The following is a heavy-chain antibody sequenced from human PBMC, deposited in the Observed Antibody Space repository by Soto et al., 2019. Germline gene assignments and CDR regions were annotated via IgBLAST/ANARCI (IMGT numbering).Heavy chain of an antibody. CDR2: ITTDKGKT. Sequence: ASVKVSCKTSGYTFTSFGISWVRQAPGQGLEWMGWITTDKGKTNYAQKFQGRVTMTTDTSTSTAYMELRSLRSDDTAVYYCATSSPAFDDWGQGTLVTVS. V-gene: IGHV1-18*01. J-gene: IGHJ4*02. CDR1: GYTFTSFG. CDR3: ATSSPAFDD.